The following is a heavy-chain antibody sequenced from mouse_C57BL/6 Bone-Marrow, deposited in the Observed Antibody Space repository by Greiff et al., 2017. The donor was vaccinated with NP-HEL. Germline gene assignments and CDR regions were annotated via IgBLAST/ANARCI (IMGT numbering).Heavy chain of an antibody. J-gene: IGHJ3*01. CDR3: ARLGREGFAY. Sequence: EVQLVESGGDLVKPGGSLKLSCAASGFTFSSYGMSWVRQTPDKRLEWVATISSGGSYTYYPDSVKGRFTISSDNAKNTLYLQRSRLKSEETARYYWARLGREGFAYGGQGTGVIVTA. CDR2: ISSGGSYT. V-gene: IGHV5-6*01. CDR1: GFTFSSYG. D-gene: IGHD4-1*01.